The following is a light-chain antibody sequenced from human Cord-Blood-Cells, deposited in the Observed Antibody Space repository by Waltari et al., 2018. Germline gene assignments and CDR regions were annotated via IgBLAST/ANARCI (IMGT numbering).Light chain of an antibody. V-gene: IGLV2-23*01. Sequence: QSALTQPASGSGSPGPSITISRTGTSSDVGSYNLVPCYHQHPGKAPKLMIYEGSQRPSGVSKSFSGSKSGNTASLTIAGLQAEDEADYYCCSYAGSWVFGGGTKLTVL. CDR3: CSYAGSWV. J-gene: IGLJ3*02. CDR2: EGS. CDR1: SSDVGSYNL.